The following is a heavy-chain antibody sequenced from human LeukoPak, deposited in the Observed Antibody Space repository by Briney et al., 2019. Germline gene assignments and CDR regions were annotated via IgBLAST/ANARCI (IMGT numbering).Heavy chain of an antibody. V-gene: IGHV1-69*13. CDR1: GGTFSSYA. J-gene: IGHJ4*02. D-gene: IGHD3-22*01. CDR2: IIPIFGTT. Sequence: SVKVSCKASGGTFSSYAISWVRQAPGQGLESMGGIIPIFGTTNYAQKFQGRVTITADESTSTAYMELSSLRSDDTAVYYCAREYSRGSSAYWTDYWGQGTLVTVSS. CDR3: AREYSRGSSAYWTDY.